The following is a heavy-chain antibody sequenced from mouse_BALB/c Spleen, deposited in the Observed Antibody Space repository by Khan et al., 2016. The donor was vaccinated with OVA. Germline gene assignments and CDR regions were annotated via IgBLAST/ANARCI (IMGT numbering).Heavy chain of an antibody. Sequence: VQLQESGAELVKPGASVKLSCKASGYTFTSFYIYWVKQRPGQGLEGVGEINPSNGGTNFNEKFKNKATLTVDKSSSTAYMQLSILTSEDSAVYYCTRGWYGSPFAYWGQGTLVTVS. CDR1: GYTFTSFY. J-gene: IGHJ3*01. D-gene: IGHD1-1*01. V-gene: IGHV1S81*02. CDR3: TRGWYGSPFAY. CDR2: INPSNGGT.